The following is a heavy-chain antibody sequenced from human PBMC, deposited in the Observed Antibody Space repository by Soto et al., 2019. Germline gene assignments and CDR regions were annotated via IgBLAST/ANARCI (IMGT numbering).Heavy chain of an antibody. CDR1: GGSISSDGYY. CDR2: IYYSGST. D-gene: IGHD3-22*01. Sequence: QVQLQESGPGLVKPSQTLSLTCTVSGGSISSDGYYWSWIRQHPGKGLAWIGYIYYSGSTYYNPSLQSRVTISVDTSKNQFSLRRSSVPAADTAVYYCARVYYYDSSGRGRYYFDYWGQGTLVTVSS. V-gene: IGHV4-31*03. J-gene: IGHJ4*02. CDR3: ARVYYYDSSGRGRYYFDY.